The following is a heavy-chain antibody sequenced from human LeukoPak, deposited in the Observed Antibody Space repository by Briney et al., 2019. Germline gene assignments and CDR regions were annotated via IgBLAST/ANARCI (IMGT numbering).Heavy chain of an antibody. CDR3: ARDGELGSPADAFDI. J-gene: IGHJ3*02. CDR2: IKQDGSET. Sequence: GGSLRLSCSASGFTFRSYWMTWVRQYPGKGLEWVANIKQDGSETYYADSVKGRFTISRDNAKRSLYLQMNSLRAEDTAVYYCARDGELGSPADAFDIWGQGTMVTVSS. CDR1: GFTFRSYW. D-gene: IGHD1-26*01. V-gene: IGHV3-7*01.